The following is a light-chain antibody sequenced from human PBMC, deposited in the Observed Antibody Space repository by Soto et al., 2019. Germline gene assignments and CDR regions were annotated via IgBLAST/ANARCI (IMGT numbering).Light chain of an antibody. J-gene: IGLJ2*01. V-gene: IGLV2-14*03. CDR2: DVI. CDR1: SSDVGGYNY. CDR3: SSYTSSSTYVV. Sequence: QSALTQPASVSGSPGQSITISCTGTSSDVGGYNYVSWYQQHPGKAPKLMIYDVINRPSGVSNRFSGPKSGNSASLTISGLQAEDEADYYCSSYTSSSTYVVFGGGTKVIVL.